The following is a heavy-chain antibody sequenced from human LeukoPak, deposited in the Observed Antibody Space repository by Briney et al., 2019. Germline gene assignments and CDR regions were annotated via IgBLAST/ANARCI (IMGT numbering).Heavy chain of an antibody. V-gene: IGHV3-23*01. CDR1: GFTFSSYT. J-gene: IGHJ4*02. D-gene: IGHD7-27*01. CDR3: AKDGGLWVSAHWGDS. Sequence: GGSLRLSCTASGFTFSSYTMSWVRQAPGKGLKWVSTITTGGPDTYYADSVKGRFTVSRDDSKNTLYLQMNSPRAEDTAVYYCAKDGGLWVSAHWGDSWGRGTLVTVSS. CDR2: ITTGGPDT.